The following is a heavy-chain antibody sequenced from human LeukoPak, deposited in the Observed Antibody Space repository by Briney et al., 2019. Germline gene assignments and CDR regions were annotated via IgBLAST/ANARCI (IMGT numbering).Heavy chain of an antibody. CDR1: GGSFSGYY. J-gene: IGHJ5*02. V-gene: IGHV4-34*01. D-gene: IGHD6-13*01. CDR3: ARQAAADWFDP. CDR2: INHSGST. Sequence: SETLSLTCAVYGGSFSGYYWSWIRQPPGKGLEWIGEINHSGSTNYNPSLKSRVTISVDTSKNQFSLKLSSVTAADTAVYYCARQAAADWFDPWGQGTLVTVSS.